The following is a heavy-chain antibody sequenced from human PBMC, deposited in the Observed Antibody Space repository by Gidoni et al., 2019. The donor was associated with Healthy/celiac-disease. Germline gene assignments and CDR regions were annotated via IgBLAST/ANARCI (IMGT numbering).Heavy chain of an antibody. CDR3: ATTDIVVVPAAKPTNDAFDI. D-gene: IGHD2-2*01. Sequence: QVQLVQSGAEVKKPGASVKVSCKVSGYTLPELSMHWVRQAPGKGLEWMGGFDPEDGETIYAQKFQGRVTMTEDTSTDTAYMELSSLRSEDTAVYYCATTDIVVVPAAKPTNDAFDIWGQGTMVTVSS. V-gene: IGHV1-24*01. CDR1: GYTLPELS. J-gene: IGHJ3*02. CDR2: FDPEDGET.